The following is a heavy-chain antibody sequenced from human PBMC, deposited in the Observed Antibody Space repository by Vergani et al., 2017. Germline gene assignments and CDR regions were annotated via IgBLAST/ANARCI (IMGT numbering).Heavy chain of an antibody. CDR3: ARKSWLGSYYGGDAFDI. J-gene: IGHJ3*02. Sequence: QVQLVPSGAEVKKPGASVKVSCKASGYTFTSYDINWVRQATGQGLEWMGWMNPNSGNTGYAQKFQGRVTMTRNTSISTAYMELSSLRSEDTAVYYCARKSWLGSYYGGDAFDIWGQGTMVTVSS. CDR2: MNPNSGNT. V-gene: IGHV1-8*01. CDR1: GYTFTSYD. D-gene: IGHD1-26*01.